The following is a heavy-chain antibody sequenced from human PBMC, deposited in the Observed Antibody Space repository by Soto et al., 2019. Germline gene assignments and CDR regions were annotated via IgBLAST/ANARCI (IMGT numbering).Heavy chain of an antibody. D-gene: IGHD3-10*01. CDR1: GYTFTSYG. J-gene: IGHJ6*04. V-gene: IGHV1-18*04. CDR3: ARVNYDGSASYYNGYYDYYGMDV. Sequence: ASVKVSCKASGYTFTSYGISWVRQAPGQGLEWMGWISAYNGNTNYAQKLQGRVTMTTDTSTSTAYMELRSLRSDDTAVYYCARVNYDGSASYYNGYYDYYGMDVSGKGNKGT. CDR2: ISAYNGNT.